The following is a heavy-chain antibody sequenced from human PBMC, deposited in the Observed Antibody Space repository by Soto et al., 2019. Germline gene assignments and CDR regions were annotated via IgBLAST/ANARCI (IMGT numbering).Heavy chain of an antibody. CDR1: GFTFINFA. D-gene: IGHD3-10*01. Sequence: VQLLESGGGLVQPGGSLRLSCAGSGFTFINFAMNWVRQAPGKGLEWVSAISGGGDATFFADSVRDRFTISRDNSKNTVTLQMNSLGVDDTAVYYCARKVPGSTSRPNYWYFDLWGRGTLVTVSS. V-gene: IGHV3-23*01. CDR3: ARKVPGSTSRPNYWYFDL. CDR2: ISGGGDAT. J-gene: IGHJ2*01.